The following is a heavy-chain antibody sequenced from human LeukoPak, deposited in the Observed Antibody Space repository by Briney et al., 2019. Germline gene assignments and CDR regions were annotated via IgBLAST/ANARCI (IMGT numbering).Heavy chain of an antibody. J-gene: IGHJ5*02. CDR2: IYPGDSDT. Sequence: GESLKISCKGSGYSFTSYWIGWVRQMPGKGLEWMGIIYPGDSDTRYSPSFQGQVTISADKSISTAYLQWSSLKASDTAMYYCAIFDFLFGEIDNWFDPWGQGTLVTVSS. CDR3: AIFDFLFGEIDNWFDP. CDR1: GYSFTSYW. V-gene: IGHV5-51*01. D-gene: IGHD3-3*01.